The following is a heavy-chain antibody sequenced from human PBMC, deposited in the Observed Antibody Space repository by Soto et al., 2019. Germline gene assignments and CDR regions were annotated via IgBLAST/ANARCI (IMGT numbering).Heavy chain of an antibody. CDR1: GFTFSNAW. V-gene: IGHV3-15*07. J-gene: IGHJ4*02. D-gene: IGHD3-10*01. CDR3: TTAPAMVRGVMVSTIDY. Sequence: GGSLRLSCAAPGFTFSNAWMNWVRQAPGKGLEWVGRIKSKTDGGTTDYAAPVKGRFTISRDDSKNTLYLQMNSLKTEDTAVYYCTTAPAMVRGVMVSTIDYWGQGTLVTVSS. CDR2: IKSKTDGGTT.